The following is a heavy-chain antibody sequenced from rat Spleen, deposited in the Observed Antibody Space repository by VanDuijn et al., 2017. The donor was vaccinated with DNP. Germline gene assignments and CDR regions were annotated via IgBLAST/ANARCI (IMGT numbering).Heavy chain of an antibody. J-gene: IGHJ2*01. CDR2: ISSGGKT. V-gene: IGHV2S12*01. CDR1: GFSLTNYG. CDR3: TREREPNKNPYYFDC. D-gene: IGHD3-8*01. Sequence: QVQLRESGPVLVQASETLSLTCTVSGFSLTNYGVSWVRQPPGKGLEWIAAISSGGKTYYNSALKSRLSISRDTSKSQVFLRMNSLQTEDTAIYFCTREREPNKNPYYFDCWGQGVMVTVSS.